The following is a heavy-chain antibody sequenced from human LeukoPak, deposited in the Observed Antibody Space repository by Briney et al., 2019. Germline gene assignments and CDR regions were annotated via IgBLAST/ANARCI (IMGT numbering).Heavy chain of an antibody. J-gene: IGHJ4*02. Sequence: GGSLRLSCAASGFTFSSYAMSWVRQAPGMRLEWVSAISGSGDRTYYADSVKGRFTISRDNSKNTLYLQMNSLRAEDTAVYYCAKEGIITGTTVAFDYWGQGALVTVSS. CDR2: ISGSGDRT. CDR1: GFTFSSYA. D-gene: IGHD1-20*01. V-gene: IGHV3-23*01. CDR3: AKEGIITGTTVAFDY.